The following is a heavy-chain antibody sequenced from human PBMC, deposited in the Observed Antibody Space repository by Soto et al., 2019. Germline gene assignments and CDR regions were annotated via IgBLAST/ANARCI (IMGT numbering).Heavy chain of an antibody. V-gene: IGHV4-34*01. CDR3: ARVRFWSGYYTRYYYYYGMDV. CDR1: GGSFSGYY. D-gene: IGHD3-3*01. J-gene: IGHJ6*02. Sequence: SETLSLTCAVYGGSFSGYYWSWIRQPPGKGLEWIGEINHSGSTNYNPSLKSRVTISVDTSKNQFSLKLSSVTAADTAVYYCARVRFWSGYYTRYYYYYGMDVWGQGTTVTVSS. CDR2: INHSGST.